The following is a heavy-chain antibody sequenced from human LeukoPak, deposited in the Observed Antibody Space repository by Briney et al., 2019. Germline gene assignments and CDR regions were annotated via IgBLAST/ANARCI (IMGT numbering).Heavy chain of an antibody. CDR3: ARDLAMYSPDLDY. V-gene: IGHV1-2*02. J-gene: IGHJ4*02. D-gene: IGHD1-26*01. CDR2: INPKTGVT. CDR1: GYTFTRYY. Sequence: ASVKVSCKASGYTFTRYYMHWVRQAPGHGLEWMGWINPKTGVTKYAQNFQGRVTMTRDTSINTAYMEVSRLRSDDTAVFYCARDLAMYSPDLDYWGQGTLVTVSS.